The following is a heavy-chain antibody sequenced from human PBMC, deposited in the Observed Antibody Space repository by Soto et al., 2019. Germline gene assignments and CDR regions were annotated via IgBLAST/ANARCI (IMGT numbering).Heavy chain of an antibody. Sequence: ESLKISCNASGYSFTNYWISWLGQMPGKGLEWMGRFDPSDSYIDYSPSFHDHVTVAVGKSTTTPYLQSSSLKASGTARYYFARLNQLQPAYGMDVWGQGTTVTVSS. V-gene: IGHV5-10-1*01. D-gene: IGHD2-2*01. J-gene: IGHJ6*02. CDR3: ARLNQLQPAYGMDV. CDR1: GYSFTNYW. CDR2: FDPSDSYI.